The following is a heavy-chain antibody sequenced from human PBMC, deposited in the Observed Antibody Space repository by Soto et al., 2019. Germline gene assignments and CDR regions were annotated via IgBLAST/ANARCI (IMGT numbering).Heavy chain of an antibody. CDR3: ATSEFYDSSGQYYFDY. CDR1: GYTLTELS. CDR2: FDPEDGET. J-gene: IGHJ4*02. Sequence: ASVKVSCKVSGYTLTELSMHWVRQAPGKGLEWMGGFDPEDGETIYAQKFQGRVTMTEDTSTDTAYMELSSLRSEDTAVYYCATSEFYDSSGQYYFDYWGQGTLVTVSS. V-gene: IGHV1-24*01. D-gene: IGHD3-22*01.